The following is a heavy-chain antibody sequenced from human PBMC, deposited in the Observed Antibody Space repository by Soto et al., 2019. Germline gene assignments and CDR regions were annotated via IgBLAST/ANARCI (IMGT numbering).Heavy chain of an antibody. V-gene: IGHV1-69*01. CDR3: ARERSSPTYYYSGMDG. J-gene: IGHJ6*02. CDR2: IIPLLNSP. D-gene: IGHD6-6*01. Sequence: QVQLVQSGGEVKKPGSSVKVSCRSSGGTFSSYAVSWVRQAPGQGLEWMGVIIPLLNSPKYAPKFQGRVTITADASATMAYLELSSLRSDDTAVYYCARERSSPTYYYSGMDGSGQGTTVTVSS. CDR1: GGTFSSYA.